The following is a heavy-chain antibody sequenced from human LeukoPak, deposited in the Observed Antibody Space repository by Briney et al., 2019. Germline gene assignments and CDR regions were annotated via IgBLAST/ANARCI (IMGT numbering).Heavy chain of an antibody. Sequence: GGSLRLSCAASGFTFSRYGVHWVRQAPGKGLEWVAFIWHDGSNQYYSDSVKGRFTVSRDNSKNTLYLQVNSLRAEDAAVYYCAKDLSSGYACDYWGQGTLVTVSS. CDR3: AKDLSSGYACDY. J-gene: IGHJ4*02. CDR1: GFTFSRYG. D-gene: IGHD3-22*01. V-gene: IGHV3-30*02. CDR2: IWHDGSNQ.